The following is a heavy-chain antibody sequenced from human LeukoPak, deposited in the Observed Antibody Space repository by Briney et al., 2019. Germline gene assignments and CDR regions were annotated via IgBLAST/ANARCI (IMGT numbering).Heavy chain of an antibody. V-gene: IGHV4-61*02. CDR2: IYTSGST. J-gene: IGHJ4*02. CDR3: ARVLDDFWSGYTIDY. CDR1: GGSISSGSYY. D-gene: IGHD3-3*01. Sequence: SETLSLTCTVSGGSISSGSYYWSWIRQPAGKRLEWIGRIYTSGSTNYNPSLKSRVTISVDTSKNQFSLKLSSVTAADTAVYYCARVLDDFWSGYTIDYWGQGTLVTVSS.